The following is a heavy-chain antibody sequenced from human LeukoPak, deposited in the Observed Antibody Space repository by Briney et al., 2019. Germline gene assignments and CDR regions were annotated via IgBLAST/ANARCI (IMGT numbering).Heavy chain of an antibody. V-gene: IGHV1-18*04. J-gene: IGHJ4*02. D-gene: IGHD4-17*01. CDR3: ARGPPYDYGDYDAVY. CDR1: GYTFTSYG. Sequence: SVKVSCKASGYTFTSYGMSWVRQSPGQGLEWMGWISAYNGNTNYAQKLQGRVTMTTDTSTSTAYMELRRLRSDDTAVYYCARGPPYDYGDYDAVYWGQGALVTVSS. CDR2: ISAYNGNT.